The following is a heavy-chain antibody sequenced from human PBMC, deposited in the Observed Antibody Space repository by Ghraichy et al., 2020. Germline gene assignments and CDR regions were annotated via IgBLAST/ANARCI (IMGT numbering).Heavy chain of an antibody. J-gene: IGHJ6*03. CDR2: ISGDGGST. CDR1: GFTFDDYA. Sequence: GGSLRLSCAASGFTFDDYAMHWVRQAPGKGLEWVSLISGDGGSTYYADSVKGRFTISRDNSKNSLYLQMNSLRTEDTALYYCAKRQQLVLGYYYYYYMDVWGKGTTVTVSS. V-gene: IGHV3-43*02. CDR3: AKRQQLVLGYYYYYYMDV. D-gene: IGHD6-13*01.